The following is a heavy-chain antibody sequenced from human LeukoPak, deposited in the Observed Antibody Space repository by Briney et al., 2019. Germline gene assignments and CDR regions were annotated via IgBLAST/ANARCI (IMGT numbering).Heavy chain of an antibody. CDR2: ISTSGST. V-gene: IGHV4-61*02. CDR3: AGVFWSNYYLEGWFDT. J-gene: IGHJ5*02. D-gene: IGHD3-3*01. Sequence: SQTLSLTCTVSGGSISSGTYYWSWIRQPAGRGLEWIGRISTSGSTNYNPSLKSRVTISVDTSKNQFSLKLSSVTAADTAVYYCAGVFWSNYYLEGWFDTWGQGTLVTVSS. CDR1: GGSISSGTYY.